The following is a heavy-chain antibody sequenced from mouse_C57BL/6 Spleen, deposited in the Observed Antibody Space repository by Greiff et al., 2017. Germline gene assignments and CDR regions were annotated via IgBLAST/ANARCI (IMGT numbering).Heavy chain of an antibody. V-gene: IGHV1-52*01. CDR2: IDPSDSET. CDR1: GYTFTSYW. J-gene: IGHJ3*01. D-gene: IGHD2-1*01. CDR3: AREDDGNYGFAY. Sequence: QVQLQQPGAELVRPGSSVKLSCKASGYTFTSYWMHWVKQRPIQGLEWIGNIDPSDSETHYNQKFKDKATLTVDKSSSTAYMQLSSLTSEDSAVYYCAREDDGNYGFAYWGQGTLVTVSA.